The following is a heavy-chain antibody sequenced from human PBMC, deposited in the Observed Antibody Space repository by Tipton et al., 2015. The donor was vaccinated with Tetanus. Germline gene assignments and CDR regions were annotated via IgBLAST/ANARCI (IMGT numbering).Heavy chain of an antibody. CDR1: AITFSTYA. V-gene: IGHV3-23*01. Sequence: SLRLSCVDSAITFSTYAMSWVRQAPGKGLEWVSGISRSGGSTYYADYVKGRFTISRDNSQRTLFLQMSSLRAEDTAVYFCANMDTYFYHGRDVWGQGTTVTVSS. D-gene: IGHD3-10*01. CDR2: ISRSGGST. J-gene: IGHJ6*02. CDR3: ANMDTYFYHGRDV.